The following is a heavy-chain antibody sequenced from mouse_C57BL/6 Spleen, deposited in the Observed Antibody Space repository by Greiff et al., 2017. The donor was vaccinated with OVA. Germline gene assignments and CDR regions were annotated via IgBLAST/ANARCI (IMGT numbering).Heavy chain of an antibody. V-gene: IGHV5-17*01. CDR2: ISSGSSTI. D-gene: IGHD1-1*01. CDR1: GFTFSDYG. CDR3: ARKSGSRNYYAMDY. Sequence: VQLKESGGGLVKPGGSLKLSCAASGFTFSDYGMHWVRQAPEKGLEWVAYISSGSSTIYYADTVKGRFTISRDNAKNTLFLQMTSLRSEDTAMYYCARKSGSRNYYAMDYWGQGTSVTVSS. J-gene: IGHJ4*01.